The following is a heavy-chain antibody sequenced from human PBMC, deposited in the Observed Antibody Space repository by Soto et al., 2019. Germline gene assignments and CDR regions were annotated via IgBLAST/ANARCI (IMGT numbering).Heavy chain of an antibody. CDR3: ARDSYDSSGYYYGALDNWFDP. CDR1: GGSISSYY. Sequence: PSETLSLTCTVSGGSISSYYWSWIRQPPGKGLEWIGYIYYSGSTNYNPSLKSRVTIPVDTSKNQFSLKLSSVTAADTAVYYCARDSYDSSGYYYGALDNWFDPWGQGTLVTVSS. D-gene: IGHD3-22*01. V-gene: IGHV4-59*01. J-gene: IGHJ5*02. CDR2: IYYSGST.